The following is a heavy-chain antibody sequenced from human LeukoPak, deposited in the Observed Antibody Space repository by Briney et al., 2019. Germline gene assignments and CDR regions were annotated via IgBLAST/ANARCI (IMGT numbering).Heavy chain of an antibody. Sequence: GGSLRLSCAASGFTFNSYSMNWVRQAPGKGLEWVSYISSSGSTIYYADSVKGRFTISRDNAKNSLYLQMNSLRAEDTAVYYCARVKYSRVVGAFDYWGQGTLVTVSS. CDR2: ISSSGSTI. J-gene: IGHJ4*02. D-gene: IGHD6-6*01. CDR3: ARVKYSRVVGAFDY. CDR1: GFTFNSYS. V-gene: IGHV3-48*04.